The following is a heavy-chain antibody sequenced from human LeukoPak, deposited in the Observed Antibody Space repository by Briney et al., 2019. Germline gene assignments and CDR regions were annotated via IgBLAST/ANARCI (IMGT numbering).Heavy chain of an antibody. Sequence: PGGSLRLSCAASGFTFSSYAMSWVRQAPGKGLEWVSAISGSGGSTYYADSVKGRFTVSRDNSKNTLYLKMNSLRAEDTAVYYCAKEWRWLQSGNYFDYWGQGTLVTVSS. CDR1: GFTFSSYA. CDR2: ISGSGGST. J-gene: IGHJ4*02. D-gene: IGHD5-24*01. CDR3: AKEWRWLQSGNYFDY. V-gene: IGHV3-23*01.